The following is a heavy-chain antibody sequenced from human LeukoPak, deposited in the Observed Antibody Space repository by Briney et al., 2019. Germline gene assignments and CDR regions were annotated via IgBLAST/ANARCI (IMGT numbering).Heavy chain of an antibody. CDR3: AKDRVPDGRYSIDY. J-gene: IGHJ4*02. CDR1: GFAFNTYA. D-gene: IGHD3-16*02. V-gene: IGHV3-23*01. CDR2: SIGTGGTT. Sequence: PGGSLRLSCAASGFAFNTYAMNWVRQAPGRGLEWVSISIGTGGTTDYADSVKGRFTISKDLSKNTLYLQMNGLRVEDTAIYYCAKDRVPDGRYSIDYWGQGTLVTVSS.